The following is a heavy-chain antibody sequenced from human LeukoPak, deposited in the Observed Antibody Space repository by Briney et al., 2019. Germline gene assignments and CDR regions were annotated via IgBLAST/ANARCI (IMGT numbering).Heavy chain of an antibody. CDR2: IWYDGSKD. J-gene: IGHJ4*02. CDR3: AGGYSGYDLKIDY. Sequence: GRSLRLSCVVSGLILENYGMHWVRQAPGKGLEWVAIIWYDGSKDYYADPVKGRFTISRDNSKNTLYLQMNSLSAEDTALYYCAGGYSGYDLKIDYWGQGTLVTVSS. V-gene: IGHV3-33*01. D-gene: IGHD5-12*01. CDR1: GLILENYG.